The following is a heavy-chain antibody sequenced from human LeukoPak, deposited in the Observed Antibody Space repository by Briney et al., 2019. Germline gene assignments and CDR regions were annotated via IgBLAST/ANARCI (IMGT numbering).Heavy chain of an antibody. CDR2: INHSGST. Sequence: SETLSLTCAVYGGSFSGYYWSWIRQPPGKGLEWIGEINHSGSTNYNPSPTSRVTISVDTSKNQFSLMLSSVTAADTAVYYCAREVPGRGGDIWGQGTMVTVSS. CDR1: GGSFSGYY. D-gene: IGHD3-10*01. CDR3: AREVPGRGGDI. J-gene: IGHJ3*02. V-gene: IGHV4-34*01.